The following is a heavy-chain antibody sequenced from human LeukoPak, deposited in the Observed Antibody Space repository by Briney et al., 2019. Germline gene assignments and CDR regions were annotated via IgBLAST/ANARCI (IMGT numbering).Heavy chain of an antibody. Sequence: PGGPLRLSCAASGLTFSSYAMSWVRQAPGKGLEWIGEINHSGSTNYNPSLKSRVTISVDTSKNQFSLKLSSVTAADTAVYYCARSYEAFDYWGQGTLVTVSS. CDR1: GLTFSSYA. J-gene: IGHJ4*02. CDR3: ARSYEAFDY. D-gene: IGHD5-12*01. CDR2: INHSGST. V-gene: IGHV4-34*01.